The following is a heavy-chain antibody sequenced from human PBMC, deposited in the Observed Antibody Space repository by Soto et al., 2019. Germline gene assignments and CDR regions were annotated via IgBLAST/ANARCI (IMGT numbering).Heavy chain of an antibody. D-gene: IGHD3-3*01. CDR2: INHSGST. J-gene: IGHJ6*02. V-gene: IGHV4-34*01. Sequence: QVQLQQWGAVLLKPSETLSLTCAVYGGSFSGYYWSWIRQPPGKGLEWIGEINHSGSTNYNPSLKIRVTISVDTSKIQFSLKLSSVTAADTAVYYCARGATIFGVCYYYYYGMDVWGQGTTVTVSS. CDR1: GGSFSGYY. CDR3: ARGATIFGVCYYYYYGMDV.